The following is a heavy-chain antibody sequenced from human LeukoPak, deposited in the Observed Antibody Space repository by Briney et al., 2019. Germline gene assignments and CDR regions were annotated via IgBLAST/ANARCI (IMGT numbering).Heavy chain of an antibody. CDR2: IYTSGST. D-gene: IGHD2-2*02. Sequence: PSETLPFTCTVSSGSISSNYWTWIRQPAGKGLEWIGRIYTSGSTNYNPSLKSRVTISIDMSRNQFSLKLSSLTAADTAVYYCASRHYTYRYFHNWGPDTGLSVFS. CDR1: SGSISSNY. V-gene: IGHV4-4*07. CDR3: ASRHYTYRYFHN. J-gene: IGHJ1*01.